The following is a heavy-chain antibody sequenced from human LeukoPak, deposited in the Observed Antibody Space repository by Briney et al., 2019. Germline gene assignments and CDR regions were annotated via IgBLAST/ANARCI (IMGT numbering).Heavy chain of an antibody. CDR3: ARDSSAKFDY. V-gene: IGHV4-59*01. CDR1: GDSTTGYY. J-gene: IGHJ4*02. CDR2: IYSSERT. D-gene: IGHD2-2*01. Sequence: SETLSLTCTVSGDSTTGYYWIWVRQLPGKGLEWIGHIYSSERTDYNPSLKSRVSVSVDTSKNHFSLKLNSVTAADTAVYYCARDSSAKFDYWGQGILVTVSS.